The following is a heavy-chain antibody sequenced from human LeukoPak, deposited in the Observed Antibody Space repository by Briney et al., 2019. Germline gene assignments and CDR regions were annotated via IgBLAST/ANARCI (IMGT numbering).Heavy chain of an antibody. D-gene: IGHD6-13*01. CDR1: GFTVSSHA. V-gene: IGHV3-7*01. CDR2: LKQDGSEK. J-gene: IGHJ4*02. Sequence: GGSLRLSCAASGFTVSSHAMSWVRQAPGKGLEWVANLKQDGSEKHFADSVKGRFTISRDNAENSLYLQMNSLRAEDTAMYYCARGTIAAPGTDYWGQGTLVTVSS. CDR3: ARGTIAAPGTDY.